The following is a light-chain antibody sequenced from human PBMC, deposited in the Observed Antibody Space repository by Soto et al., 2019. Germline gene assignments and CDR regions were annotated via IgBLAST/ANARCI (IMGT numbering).Light chain of an antibody. V-gene: IGKV1-5*03. Sequence: DIQMTQSPSTLSAFVGDRVAITCRASQHISTYLAWYQQKPGKAPNRLIYMASNLHSGVPSRFSGSGSGTEFTLTISSLQPDDFATYYCQPYHSSSWTLGQGTKVDIK. J-gene: IGKJ1*01. CDR2: MAS. CDR3: QPYHSSSWT. CDR1: QHISTY.